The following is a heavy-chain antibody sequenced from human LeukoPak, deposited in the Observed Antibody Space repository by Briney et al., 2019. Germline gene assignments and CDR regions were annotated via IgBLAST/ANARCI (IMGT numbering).Heavy chain of an antibody. Sequence: SVKVSCKASGGTFSSYAISWVRQAPGQGLEWMGGIIPIFGTANYAQKFQGRVTITADESTSTAYMELSSLRSEDTAVYHCAHIPGDGYYDSSAIEDYWGQGTLVTVSS. J-gene: IGHJ4*02. V-gene: IGHV1-69*13. CDR1: GGTFSSYA. D-gene: IGHD3-22*01. CDR2: IIPIFGTA. CDR3: AHIPGDGYYDSSAIEDY.